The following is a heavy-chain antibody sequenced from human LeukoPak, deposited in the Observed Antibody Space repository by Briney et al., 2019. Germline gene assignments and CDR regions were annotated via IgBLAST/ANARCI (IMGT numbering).Heavy chain of an antibody. CDR1: GFTFSSYA. D-gene: IGHD3-22*01. J-gene: IGHJ3*02. CDR3: ARPMIVVVHDAFDI. V-gene: IGHV3-30*01. CDR2: ISYDGSNK. Sequence: GGSLRLSCAASGFTFSSYAMHWVRQAPGKGLEWVAVISYDGSNKYYADSVKGRFTISRDNSKNTLYLQMNSLRAEDTAAYYCARPMIVVVHDAFDIWGQGTMVTVSS.